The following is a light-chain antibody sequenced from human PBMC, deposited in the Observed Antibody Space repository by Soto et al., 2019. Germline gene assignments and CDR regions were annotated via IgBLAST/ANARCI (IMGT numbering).Light chain of an antibody. CDR2: DVS. Sequence: QSVLTQSASVSGSPGQSITISCTGTSSDVGGYNYVSWYQQHPGKAPKLIIYDVSNRPSGVSTRFSGSKSGNTASLTISGLQAEDEADYSCSSYTRTSSWVFGGGTKLTVL. CDR3: SSYTRTSSWV. J-gene: IGLJ3*02. CDR1: SSDVGGYNY. V-gene: IGLV2-14*01.